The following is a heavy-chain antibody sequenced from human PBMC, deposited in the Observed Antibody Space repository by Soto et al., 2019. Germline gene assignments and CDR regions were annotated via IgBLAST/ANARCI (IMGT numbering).Heavy chain of an antibody. Sequence: ASVKVSCKASGYTFSRYGIMWVRQAPGQGLEWMGWISAYNGNTNSAEKLRGRLTMTTDASTTTAYMELRSLRSEDTAIYYCARDQGFRVVINSNWFDPWGQGTLVTVSS. CDR2: ISAYNGNT. D-gene: IGHD2-21*01. J-gene: IGHJ5*02. CDR1: GYTFSRYG. CDR3: ARDQGFRVVINSNWFDP. V-gene: IGHV1-18*01.